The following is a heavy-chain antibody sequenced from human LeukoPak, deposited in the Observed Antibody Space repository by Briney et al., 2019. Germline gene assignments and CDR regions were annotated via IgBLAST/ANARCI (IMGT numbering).Heavy chain of an antibody. V-gene: IGHV3-30-3*01. CDR2: ISYDGSNK. CDR1: GFTFSSYA. D-gene: IGHD3-3*01. J-gene: IGHJ6*02. Sequence: GGSLRLSCAASGFTFSSYAMHSVRQAPGKGLEWVAVISYDGSNKSYADSVKGRFTISRDNSKNTLYLQMNSLRAEDTAVYYCARDTTLYDLWSGYYTPFSDMMDVWGQGTTVTVSS. CDR3: ARDTTLYDLWSGYYTPFSDMMDV.